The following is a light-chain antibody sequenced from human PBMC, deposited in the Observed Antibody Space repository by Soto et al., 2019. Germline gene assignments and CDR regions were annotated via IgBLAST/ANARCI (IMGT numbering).Light chain of an antibody. V-gene: IGKV3-20*01. Sequence: EIALTQSPGTLSLPPGERATLSCRASQSVSSSYLAWYQQKPGQAPRLLIYGASSRATGIPDRFSGSGSGTDFTLTISRLEPEDFAVYYCQQYGSSPWMFGQGTKVEIK. CDR3: QQYGSSPWM. CDR2: GAS. CDR1: QSVSSSY. J-gene: IGKJ1*01.